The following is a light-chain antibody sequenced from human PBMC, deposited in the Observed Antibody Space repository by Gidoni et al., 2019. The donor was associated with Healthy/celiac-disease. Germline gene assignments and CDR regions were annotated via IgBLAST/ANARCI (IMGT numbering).Light chain of an antibody. CDR2: GAS. Sequence: IVLTHSPATLSLSPGERATLSCRASQSVSSYLAWYQQKPGQAPRLLIYGASNRAPCIPASFSGSGSGTDFTLTISSLEPEDFAVYYCQQRSNWPWTFGQGTKVEIK. J-gene: IGKJ1*01. CDR1: QSVSSY. CDR3: QQRSNWPWT. V-gene: IGKV3-11*01.